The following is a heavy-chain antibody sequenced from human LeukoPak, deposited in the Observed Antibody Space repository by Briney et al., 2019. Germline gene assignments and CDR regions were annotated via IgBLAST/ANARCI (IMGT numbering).Heavy chain of an antibody. J-gene: IGHJ6*03. CDR1: GFTFTSYW. CDR3: ARPPIGYYYYMDV. D-gene: IGHD3-22*01. Sequence: GGSLRLSCAASGFTFTSYWIGWVRQMPGKGLEWMGIIYPGDSDTRYSPSFQGQVTISADKSISTAYLQWSSLKASDTAMYYCARPPIGYYYYMDVWGKGTTVTVSS. CDR2: IYPGDSDT. V-gene: IGHV5-51*01.